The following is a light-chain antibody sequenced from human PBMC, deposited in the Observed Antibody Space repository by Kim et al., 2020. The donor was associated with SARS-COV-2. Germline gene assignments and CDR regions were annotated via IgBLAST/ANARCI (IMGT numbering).Light chain of an antibody. Sequence: SVKLTCTRGSGHGSYAIAWHQQQPEKGPRYLMKLNSDGSHSKGDGIPDRFSGSSSGAERYLTISSLQSEDEADYYCQTWGTGIWVFGGGTQLTVL. CDR2: LNSDGSH. V-gene: IGLV4-69*01. CDR1: SGHGSYA. J-gene: IGLJ3*02. CDR3: QTWGTGIWV.